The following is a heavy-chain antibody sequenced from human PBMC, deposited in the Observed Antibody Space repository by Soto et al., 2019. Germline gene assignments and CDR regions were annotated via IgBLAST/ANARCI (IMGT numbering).Heavy chain of an antibody. D-gene: IGHD6-6*01. CDR1: GYTFTSYG. CDR2: ISAYNGNT. Sequence: GASVKLSCNASGYTFTSYGSSWVLQSPGQGLEWMGWISAYNGNTNYAQKLQGRVTMTRNTSISTAYMELSSLRSEDTAVYYCARAPGSSSIQFDYWGQGTLVTVSS. J-gene: IGHJ4*02. CDR3: ARAPGSSSIQFDY. V-gene: IGHV1-18*01.